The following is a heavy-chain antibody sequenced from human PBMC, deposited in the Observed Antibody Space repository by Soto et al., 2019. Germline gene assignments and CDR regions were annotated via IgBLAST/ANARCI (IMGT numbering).Heavy chain of an antibody. V-gene: IGHV3-23*01. CDR1: GFTFSGYD. CDR2: ISGSGGST. Sequence: EVQLLESGGGLVQPGGSLRLSCAASGFTFSGYDMSWVRQAPGKGLEWVSAISGSGGSTYYADSVKGRFTISRDNSTNTLYLQMNSLRAEDTAVYHCAKSGIWFGELKTHFDYWGQGTLVTVSS. J-gene: IGHJ4*02. D-gene: IGHD3-10*01. CDR3: AKSGIWFGELKTHFDY.